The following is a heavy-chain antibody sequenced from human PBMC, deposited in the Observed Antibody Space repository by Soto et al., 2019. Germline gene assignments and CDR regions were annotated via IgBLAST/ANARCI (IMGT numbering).Heavy chain of an antibody. D-gene: IGHD3-16*01. CDR1: WYTLTDSH. J-gene: IGHJ1*01. CDR2: INPDTGDR. CDR3: ASAYDFVCEY. V-gene: IGHV1-2*02. Sequence: ASVEVAFKASWYTLTDSHVHLLRQAPGQGLEWMGWINPDTGDRNYAQRFQGRLTLTRDTSITTAYMALTRLTSDDTAVYFCASAYDFVCEY.